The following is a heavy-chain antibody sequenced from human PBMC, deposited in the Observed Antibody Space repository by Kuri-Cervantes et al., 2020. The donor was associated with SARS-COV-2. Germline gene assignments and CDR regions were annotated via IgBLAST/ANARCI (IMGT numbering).Heavy chain of an antibody. CDR1: GYTFTDYY. CDR3: ARNRRTGGYSFGFDL. J-gene: IGHJ4*02. CDR2: INPDGGT. Sequence: ASVKVSCKASGYTFTDYYMNWVRQAPGQGPEWMGRINPDGGTNSAQKFQGRVTMTRDTSTSTVHMELSRLRFDDTAVFYCARNRRTGGYSFGFDLWGQGTLVTVSS. V-gene: IGHV1-2*06. D-gene: IGHD5-18*01.